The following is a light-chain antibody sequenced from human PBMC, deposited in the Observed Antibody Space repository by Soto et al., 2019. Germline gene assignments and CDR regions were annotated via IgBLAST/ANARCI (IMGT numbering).Light chain of an antibody. CDR3: QSYDSSNVV. J-gene: IGLJ2*01. Sequence: NFMLTQPHSVSESPGKTVTISCTRSSGSIASNYVQWYQPRPGSAPTTVIYEDNQRPSGVPDRFSGSIDSSSNSASLTISGQKTEDEADYYCQSYDSSNVVFGGGTKLTVL. V-gene: IGLV6-57*04. CDR1: SGSIASNY. CDR2: EDN.